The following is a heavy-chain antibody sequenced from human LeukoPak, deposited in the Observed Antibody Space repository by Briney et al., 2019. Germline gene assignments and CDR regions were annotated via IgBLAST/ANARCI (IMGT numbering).Heavy chain of an antibody. CDR1: GFTFSSYA. D-gene: IGHD3-3*01. CDR2: ISGSGGST. J-gene: IGHJ5*02. CDR3: AKDRGYDFWSGYYDNWFDP. V-gene: IGHV3-23*01. Sequence: GGSLRLSCAASGFTFSSYAMSWVRQAPGKGLEWVSAISGSGGSTYYADSVKGRFTISRDNSKNTLYLQMNSLRAEDTAVYYCAKDRGYDFWSGYYDNWFDPWGQGTLVTVSS.